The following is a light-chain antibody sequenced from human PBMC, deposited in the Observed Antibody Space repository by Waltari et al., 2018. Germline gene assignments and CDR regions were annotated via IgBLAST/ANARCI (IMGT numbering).Light chain of an antibody. CDR2: TAS. CDR3: QQRHSYPIT. V-gene: IGKV1-9*01. J-gene: IGKJ5*01. Sequence: DIQLTQSPTFLSASVGDRVPITCRSSQGISSLLAWYQQKAGKAPQLLIHTASTVQGGVPSGFSGSGSGTDFTLTISSLQPEDFATYYCQQRHSYPITFGQGTRLDIK. CDR1: QGISSL.